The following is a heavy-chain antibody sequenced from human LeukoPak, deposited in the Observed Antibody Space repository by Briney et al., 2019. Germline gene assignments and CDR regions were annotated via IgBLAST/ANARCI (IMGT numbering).Heavy chain of an antibody. J-gene: IGHJ5*02. D-gene: IGHD2-15*01. Sequence: PSETLSLTCIVSGGSISGYYWSWIRQPPGKGLEWIGYIYHSGSTNYNPSLKSRVTISLDTSKNQFSLSLSSVTAADTAVYYCVRHRCSGGSCYSFEYNWFDPWGQGTLVTVSS. CDR2: IYHSGST. CDR3: VRHRCSGGSCYSFEYNWFDP. CDR1: GGSISGYY. V-gene: IGHV4-59*08.